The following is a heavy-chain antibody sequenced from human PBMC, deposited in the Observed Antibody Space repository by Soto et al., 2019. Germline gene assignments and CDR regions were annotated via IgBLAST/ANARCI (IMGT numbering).Heavy chain of an antibody. Sequence: PSETLSLTCVVSGYSISSGYYWGWIRQPPGKGLEWIGNVHHSGITYYNPSLKSRVSVSRDTSKNHYSLNLSSVTAADTAVYYCARAGDTMIRGVIIMNYYGMDVWGQGTTVTVSS. CDR2: VHHSGIT. CDR1: GYSISSGYY. D-gene: IGHD3-10*01. CDR3: ARAGDTMIRGVIIMNYYGMDV. V-gene: IGHV4-38-2*01. J-gene: IGHJ6*02.